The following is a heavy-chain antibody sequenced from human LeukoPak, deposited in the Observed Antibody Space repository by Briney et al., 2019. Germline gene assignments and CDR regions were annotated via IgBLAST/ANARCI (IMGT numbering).Heavy chain of an antibody. Sequence: ASVKVSCKASGYTFTVYYMHWVRQAPGQGLEWMGWVNPNGGATNYARKFQGRVTMTRDTSISTAYMELSRLRSDDTAVYYCARAAVTTLPYFDYWGQGTLVTVSS. CDR3: ARAAVTTLPYFDY. V-gene: IGHV1-2*02. CDR1: GYTFTVYY. D-gene: IGHD4-17*01. J-gene: IGHJ4*02. CDR2: VNPNGGAT.